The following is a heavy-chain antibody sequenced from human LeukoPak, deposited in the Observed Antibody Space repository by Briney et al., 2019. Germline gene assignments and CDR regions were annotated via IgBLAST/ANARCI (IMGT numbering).Heavy chain of an antibody. J-gene: IGHJ6*03. D-gene: IGHD3/OR15-3a*01. CDR2: IYYSGST. CDR3: ARVGRSLLYYYYYYMDV. Sequence: SETLSLTCTVSGGSISSYYWSWLWQPPGKGLEWIGYIYYSGSTNYNPSLKSRVTISVDTSKNQFSLKLSSVTAPDTAVYYCARVGRSLLYYYYYYMDVWSKGTTVTASS. CDR1: GGSISSYY. V-gene: IGHV4-59*01.